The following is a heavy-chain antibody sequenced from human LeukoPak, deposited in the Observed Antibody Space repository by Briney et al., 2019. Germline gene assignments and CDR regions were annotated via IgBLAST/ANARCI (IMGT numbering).Heavy chain of an antibody. J-gene: IGHJ4*02. CDR1: GFIFSSYA. Sequence: GGSLRLSCAASGFIFSSYAMSWVRPAPGKGLEWVSTISGSGGSTYYADSVKGRFTISRDNSKNTVYLQMNSLRAEDTAVYYCAKDRSCTNDVCHEDFDYWGQGTLVTVSS. CDR2: ISGSGGST. V-gene: IGHV3-23*01. D-gene: IGHD2-8*01. CDR3: AKDRSCTNDVCHEDFDY.